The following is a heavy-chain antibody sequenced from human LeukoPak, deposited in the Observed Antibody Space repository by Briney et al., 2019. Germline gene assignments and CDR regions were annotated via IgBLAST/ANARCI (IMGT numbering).Heavy chain of an antibody. CDR2: ISSSGGGT. D-gene: IGHD1-14*01. CDR3: ARNRASYYFDY. CDR1: GFTFSSYT. V-gene: IGHV3-23*01. J-gene: IGHJ4*02. Sequence: GGSLRLSCAASGFTFSSYTMSWVRQAPGKGLEWVSGISSSGGGTYYADSVKGRFTISRDNSKNTLFLQMNSLRAEDTAVYYCARNRASYYFDYWGQGTLVTVSS.